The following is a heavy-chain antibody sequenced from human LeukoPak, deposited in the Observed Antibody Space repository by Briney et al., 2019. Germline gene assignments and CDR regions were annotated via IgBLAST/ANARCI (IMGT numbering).Heavy chain of an antibody. CDR3: ARGFGYYYDSSGYDYFDY. J-gene: IGHJ4*02. Sequence: GGSLRPSCTASGFTFSSFAMSWVRQAPGKGLEWVSTISGSGGSTYYADSVKGRFTISRDNSKNTLYLDMGGLRAEDTALYYCARGFGYYYDSSGYDYFDYWGQGTLVTVSS. CDR1: GFTFSSFA. V-gene: IGHV3-23*01. D-gene: IGHD3-22*01. CDR2: ISGSGGST.